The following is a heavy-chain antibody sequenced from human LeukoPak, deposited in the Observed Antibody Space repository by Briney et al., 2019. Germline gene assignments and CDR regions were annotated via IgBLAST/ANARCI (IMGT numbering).Heavy chain of an antibody. Sequence: PGGSLRLSFASCGFTFLNYLMYWVGQAPGKGLEYVSGISPNGDTTYYTDSEKGRLTISRDNSKNTLYLQMSSLRAEDTAVYYCVKGNLAGRGSFFLGMDVWGQGTTVTVSS. J-gene: IGHJ6*02. D-gene: IGHD6-19*01. CDR3: VKGNLAGRGSFFLGMDV. V-gene: IGHV3-64D*09. CDR1: GFTFLNYL. CDR2: ISPNGDTT.